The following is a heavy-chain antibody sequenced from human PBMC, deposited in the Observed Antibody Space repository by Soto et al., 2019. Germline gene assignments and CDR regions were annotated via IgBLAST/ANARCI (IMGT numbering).Heavy chain of an antibody. D-gene: IGHD6-19*01. Sequence: LSLTCAASGFTFSSYAMSWVRQAPGKGLEWVSAISGSGGSTYYADSVKGRFTISRDNSKNTLYLQMNSLRAEDTAVYYCAKAVASEGSNYWGQGTLVTVSS. J-gene: IGHJ4*02. CDR3: AKAVASEGSNY. CDR1: GFTFSSYA. V-gene: IGHV3-23*01. CDR2: ISGSGGST.